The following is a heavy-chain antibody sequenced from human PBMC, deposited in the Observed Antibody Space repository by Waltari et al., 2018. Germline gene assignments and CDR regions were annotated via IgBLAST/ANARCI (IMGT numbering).Heavy chain of an antibody. CDR2: TYHSGRT. J-gene: IGHJ4*02. Sequence: QVQLQASGPGLVKPSETLSLTCAVSGYSISSGSYWGWIRQPPGQGLEWIGSTYHSGRTYYNPSLKSRVTISVDTPKTQFSLKLSSVTAADTAVYYCARDDFSDYYDSSGYYYDWGQGTLVTVSS. CDR3: ARDDFSDYYDSSGYYYD. V-gene: IGHV4-38-2*02. D-gene: IGHD3-22*01. CDR1: GYSISSGSY.